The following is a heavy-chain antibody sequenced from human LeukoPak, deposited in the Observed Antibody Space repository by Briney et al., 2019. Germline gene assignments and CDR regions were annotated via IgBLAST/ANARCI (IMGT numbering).Heavy chain of an antibody. CDR2: ISGSGVST. V-gene: IGHV3-23*01. J-gene: IGHJ3*02. CDR3: AKDIVVVPAAHDAFDI. D-gene: IGHD2-2*01. Sequence: GGSLRLSCAASGFRFSSYAMSWVRQAPGKGLEWVSAISGSGVSTYYADSVKGRFTVSRDNSKNTLYLQMNSLRAEDTAVYYCAKDIVVVPAAHDAFDIWGQGTMVTVSS. CDR1: GFRFSSYA.